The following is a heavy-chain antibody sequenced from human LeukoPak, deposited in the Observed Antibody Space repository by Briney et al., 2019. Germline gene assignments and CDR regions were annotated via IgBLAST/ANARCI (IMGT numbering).Heavy chain of an antibody. CDR2: INPSGGST. D-gene: IGHD3-9*01. V-gene: IGHV1-46*01. J-gene: IGHJ4*02. CDR1: GYTFTGYY. CDR3: ARMGGSLILTGGALDY. Sequence: ASVKVSCKASGYTFTGYYMHWLRQAPGQGLEWMGIINPSGGSTSYAQKFQGRVTMTRDTSTSTVYMELSSLGSEDTAVYYCARMGGSLILTGGALDYWGQGTLVTVSS.